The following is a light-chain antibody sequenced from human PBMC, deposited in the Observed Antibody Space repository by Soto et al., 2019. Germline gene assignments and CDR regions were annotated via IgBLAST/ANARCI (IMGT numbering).Light chain of an antibody. V-gene: IGKV1-5*03. CDR2: KAS. CDR3: QQYNSLWT. J-gene: IGKJ1*01. Sequence: DMQMTGSPSTXSXXXXXXXXXXXRASQTISSWLAWYQQKPGKAPKLLIYKASTLKSGVPSRFSGSGSGTEFTLTISSLQPDDFATYYCQQYNSLWTFGQGTKVDIK. CDR1: QTISSW.